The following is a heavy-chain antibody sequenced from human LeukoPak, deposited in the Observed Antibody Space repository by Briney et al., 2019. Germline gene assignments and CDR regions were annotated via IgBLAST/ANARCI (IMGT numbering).Heavy chain of an antibody. CDR2: IYYSVST. CDR3: ARSIAAAGLDY. CDR1: GGSISSYY. Sequence: SETLSLTCTASGGSISSYYWSWIRQPPGKGLEWIGYIYYSVSTNYNPSLKSRVTISVDTSKNQFSLKLSSVTAADTAVYYCARSIAAAGLDYWGQGTLVTVSS. J-gene: IGHJ4*02. V-gene: IGHV4-59*01. D-gene: IGHD6-13*01.